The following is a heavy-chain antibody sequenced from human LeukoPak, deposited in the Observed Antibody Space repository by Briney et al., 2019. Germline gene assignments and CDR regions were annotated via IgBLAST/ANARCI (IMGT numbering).Heavy chain of an antibody. CDR2: INAGNGNT. V-gene: IGHV1-3*01. CDR1: GYTFTSYA. CDR3: ARGRRYFDWYASDY. D-gene: IGHD3-9*01. J-gene: IGHJ4*02. Sequence: ASVEVSCKASGYTFTSYAMHWVRQAPGQRLEWMGWINAGNGNTKYSQKFQGRVTITRDTSASTAYMELSSLRSEDTAVYYCARGRRYFDWYASDYWGQGTLVTVSS.